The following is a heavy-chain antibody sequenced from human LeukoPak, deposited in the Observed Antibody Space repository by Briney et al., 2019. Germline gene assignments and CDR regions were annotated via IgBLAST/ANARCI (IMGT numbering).Heavy chain of an antibody. V-gene: IGHV3-21*01. CDR1: GFPFSIYS. CDR2: ISSSSSYI. D-gene: IGHD1-7*01. Sequence: GSLRLSCAASGFPFSIYSRNWVRRAQGRGLGGVSSISSSSSYIYYADSVKGRFTISRDNAKNSLYLRMNSLRAEDTAVYYCARDSGNYLDAFDIWGQGTVVTVSS. CDR3: ARDSGNYLDAFDI. J-gene: IGHJ3*02.